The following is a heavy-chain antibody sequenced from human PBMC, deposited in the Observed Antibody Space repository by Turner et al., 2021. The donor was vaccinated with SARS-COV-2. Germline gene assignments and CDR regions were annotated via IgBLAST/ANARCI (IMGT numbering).Heavy chain of an antibody. Sequence: QVQLVESGGGVVQPGRSLRLSCAASGFTFITYGMHWLRQAPGKGLEWVAVICYDGSDKYYADSVKGRFTISRDNSKNTLYLQMNNLRAEDTAVYYCARSTVTTPPDYWGQGTLVTVSS. CDR2: ICYDGSDK. D-gene: IGHD4-17*01. V-gene: IGHV3-33*01. CDR1: GFTFITYG. CDR3: ARSTVTTPPDY. J-gene: IGHJ4*02.